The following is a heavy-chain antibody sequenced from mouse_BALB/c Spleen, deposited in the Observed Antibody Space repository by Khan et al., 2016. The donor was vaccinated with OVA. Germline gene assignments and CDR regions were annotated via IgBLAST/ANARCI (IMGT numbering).Heavy chain of an antibody. CDR3: TRSILLYFDY. D-gene: IGHD2-3*01. V-gene: IGHV14-1*02. CDR1: GFNIKDYY. J-gene: IGHJ2*01. CDR2: IDPENGNS. Sequence: VQLKESGAELVRPGALVKLSCKGSGFNIKDYYMQWVKQRPEQGLEWIGWIDPENGNSIYDTKFQGKASITADTSSNTAYLQLSRLTSEDHAVYYCTRSILLYFDYWGQGTTLTVSS.